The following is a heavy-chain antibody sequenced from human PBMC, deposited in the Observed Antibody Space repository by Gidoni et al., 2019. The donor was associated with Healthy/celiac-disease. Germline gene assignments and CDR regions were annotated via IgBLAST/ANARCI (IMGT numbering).Heavy chain of an antibody. D-gene: IGHD3-22*01. CDR2: ISSSSSYI. Sequence: EVQLVESGGGLVKPGGSLRLSCAASGFTFSSYSMNWFRQAPGKGLGWVLSISSSSSYIYYADSVKGRFTISRDNAKNSLYLQMNSLRAEDTAVYYCARDRRHYAGGDSSGYPDYWGQGTLVTVSS. CDR3: ARDRRHYAGGDSSGYPDY. J-gene: IGHJ4*02. V-gene: IGHV3-21*01. CDR1: GFTFSSYS.